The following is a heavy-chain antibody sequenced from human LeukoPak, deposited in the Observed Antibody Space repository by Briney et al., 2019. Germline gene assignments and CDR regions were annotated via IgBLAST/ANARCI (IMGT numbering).Heavy chain of an antibody. J-gene: IGHJ4*02. CDR1: GDTFTGYY. CDR2: INPNSGGT. V-gene: IGHV1-2*04. Sequence: ASVKVSCKASGDTFTGYYMHWVRQAPGQGVEWMGWINPNSGGTNYAQKFQGWVTMTRDTSISTAYMELSRLRSDDTAVYYCARDKRIAVAGTPSWSLAYWGQGTLVTVSS. CDR3: ARDKRIAVAGTPSWSLAY. D-gene: IGHD6-19*01.